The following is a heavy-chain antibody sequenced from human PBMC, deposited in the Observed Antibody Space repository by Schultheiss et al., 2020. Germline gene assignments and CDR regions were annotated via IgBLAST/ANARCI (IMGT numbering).Heavy chain of an antibody. CDR3: ARAGMRWLLELYYFDY. D-gene: IGHD5-24*01. Sequence: SVKVSCKASGGTFSSYAISWVRQAPGQGLEWMGGIIPIFGTANYAQKFQGRVTITADESTSTAYMELSSLRSEDTAVYYCARAGMRWLLELYYFDYWGKGTLGTVSA. J-gene: IGHJ4*02. V-gene: IGHV1-69*13. CDR1: GGTFSSYA. CDR2: IIPIFGTA.